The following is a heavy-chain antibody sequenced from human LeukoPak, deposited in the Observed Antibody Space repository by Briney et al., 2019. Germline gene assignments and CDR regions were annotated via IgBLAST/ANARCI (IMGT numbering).Heavy chain of an antibody. CDR1: GFTFSDYY. J-gene: IGHJ4*02. CDR3: ARDRSGYVTFDY. Sequence: GGSLRLSCAASGFTFSDYYMSWIRQAPGKGLGWGSYISSSGSTIYYADSVKGRFTSSRDNAKNSLYLQMNSLRAEDTAVYYCARDRSGYVTFDYWGQGTLVTVSS. V-gene: IGHV3-11*01. D-gene: IGHD5-12*01. CDR2: ISSSGSTI.